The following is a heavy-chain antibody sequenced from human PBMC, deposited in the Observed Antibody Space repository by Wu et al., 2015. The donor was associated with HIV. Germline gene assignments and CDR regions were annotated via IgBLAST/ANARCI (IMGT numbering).Heavy chain of an antibody. CDR1: DDSFNNYA. V-gene: IGHV1-69*12. CDR3: ARKCSLTWPN. Sequence: QVHVPQSEPEMKKPGSSVKISCKVSDDSFNNYAIHWVRQVPGRGLEWLGGVIPMFRKPRYAQTYKGRLNIGADESSTTVFMELRRLTSADTAFYFCARKCSLTWPNLGPGTLVTVSS. J-gene: IGHJ4*02. CDR2: VIPMFRKP. D-gene: IGHD3-10*02.